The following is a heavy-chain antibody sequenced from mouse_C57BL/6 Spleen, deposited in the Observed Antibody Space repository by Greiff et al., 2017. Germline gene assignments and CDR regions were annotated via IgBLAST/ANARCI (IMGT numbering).Heavy chain of an antibody. V-gene: IGHV1-72*01. J-gene: IGHJ3*01. CDR1: GYSFTGYY. Sequence: QVQLKESGPELVKPGASVKISCKASGYSFTGYYMNWVKQRPGRGLEWIGRIDPNSGGTKYNEKFKSKATLTVDKPSSTAYMQLSSLTSEDSAVYYCARSSGYDFAYWGQGTLVTVSA. D-gene: IGHD2-2*01. CDR3: ARSSGYDFAY. CDR2: IDPNSGGT.